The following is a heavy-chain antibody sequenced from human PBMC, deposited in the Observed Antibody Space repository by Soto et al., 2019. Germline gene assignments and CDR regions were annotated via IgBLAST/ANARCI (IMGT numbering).Heavy chain of an antibody. CDR1: GGSISSSSYY. CDR3: ARHQPMTTVTTLSMYGMDV. CDR2: IYYSGST. Sequence: QLQLQESGPGLVKPSETLSLTCTVSGGSISSSSYYWGRIRQPPGKGLEWIGSIYYSGSTYYNPSLKSRVTISVDTSKNQFSLKLSSVTAADTAVYYCARHQPMTTVTTLSMYGMDVWGQGTTVTVSS. D-gene: IGHD4-17*01. V-gene: IGHV4-39*01. J-gene: IGHJ6*02.